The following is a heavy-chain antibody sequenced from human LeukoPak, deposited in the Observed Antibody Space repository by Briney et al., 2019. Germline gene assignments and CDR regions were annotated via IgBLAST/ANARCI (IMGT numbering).Heavy chain of an antibody. D-gene: IGHD3-22*01. Sequence: PGGSLRLSCAASGFTFSNYWMSWIRQPPGKGLEWIGEINHSGSTNYNPSLKSRVTISVDTSKNQFSLKLSSVTAADTAVYYCARGRTSSYYYDSRDLGYWGQGTLVTVSS. CDR1: GFTFSNYW. J-gene: IGHJ4*02. CDR3: ARGRTSSYYYDSRDLGY. CDR2: INHSGST. V-gene: IGHV4-34*01.